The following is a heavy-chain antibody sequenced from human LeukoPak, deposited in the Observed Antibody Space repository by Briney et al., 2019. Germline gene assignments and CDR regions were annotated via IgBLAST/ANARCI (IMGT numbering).Heavy chain of an antibody. CDR1: GGSISSTSYY. D-gene: IGHD6-13*01. CDR3: ASEVVAAGTDY. Sequence: SETLSLTCSVSGGSISSTSYYWAWIRQPPGKGLEWIGSIYYSGSTYYNPSLKGRVIISVDTSKNQFSLTVSSVTAADRAVYYCASEVVAAGTDYWGQGTLVTVSS. J-gene: IGHJ4*02. CDR2: IYYSGST. V-gene: IGHV4-39*01.